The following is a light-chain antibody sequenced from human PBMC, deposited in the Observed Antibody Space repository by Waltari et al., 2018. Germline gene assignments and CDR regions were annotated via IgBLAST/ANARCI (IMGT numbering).Light chain of an antibody. Sequence: SSELTQDPAASVALGQTVRITCQGDSLRSYYARWYQQKPGQAPVLVIYGKNNRPQGIPDRFSDSSSGNTASLTITGAQAEDEADYYCNSRDSSGNHLVFGGGTKLTVL. J-gene: IGLJ2*01. CDR1: SLRSYY. V-gene: IGLV3-19*01. CDR2: GKN. CDR3: NSRDSSGNHLV.